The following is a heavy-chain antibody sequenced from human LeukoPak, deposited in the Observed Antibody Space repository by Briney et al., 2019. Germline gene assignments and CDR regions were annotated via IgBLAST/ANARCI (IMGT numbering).Heavy chain of an antibody. D-gene: IGHD2-21*02. CDR3: ARNGVPSAVTAMVGWFDP. Sequence: AGGSLRLSCAASGFTFSSYWMSWVRQAPGKGLEWVANIKQDGSEKYYVDSVKGRFTISRDNAKDSLYLQMNSLRAEDTAVYYCARNGVPSAVTAMVGWFDPWGQGTLVTVSS. CDR2: IKQDGSEK. V-gene: IGHV3-7*01. CDR1: GFTFSSYW. J-gene: IGHJ5*02.